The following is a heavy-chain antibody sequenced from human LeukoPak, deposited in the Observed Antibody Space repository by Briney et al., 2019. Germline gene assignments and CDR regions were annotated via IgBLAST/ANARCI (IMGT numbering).Heavy chain of an antibody. J-gene: IGHJ4*02. CDR2: IYYSGST. D-gene: IGHD6-13*01. CDR1: GGSISSYY. V-gene: IGHV4-59*01. CDR3: ARGARYSSPLDY. Sequence: PSETLSLTCTVSGGSISSYYWSWIRQPPGKGLEWIGYIYYSGSTNYNPSLKSRVTISVDTSKNQFSLKLSSVTAADTAVYYCARGARYSSPLDYWGQGTLVTVSS.